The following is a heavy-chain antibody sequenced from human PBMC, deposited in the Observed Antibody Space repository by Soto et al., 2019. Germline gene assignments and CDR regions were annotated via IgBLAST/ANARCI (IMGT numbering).Heavy chain of an antibody. D-gene: IGHD3-16*01. V-gene: IGHV3-66*02. CDR3: ARGWGGYYYYYMDV. CDR1: GFTVSSNY. CDR2: IYSGGST. J-gene: IGHJ6*03. Sequence: GGSLRLSCAASGFTVSSNYMSWVRQAPGKGLEWVSVIYSGGSTYYADSVKGRFTISRDNSKNTLYLQMNSLRAEDTAVYDCARGWGGYYYYYMDVWGKGTTVTVSS.